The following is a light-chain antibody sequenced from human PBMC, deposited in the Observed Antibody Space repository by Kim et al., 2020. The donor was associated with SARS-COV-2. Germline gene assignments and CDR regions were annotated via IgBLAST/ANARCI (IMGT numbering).Light chain of an antibody. Sequence: DIQMTQSPSFLSASVGDRVTIACRASEDITNFLAWYQQKPGKVPKLLIYAVSTLQSGVPSRFSGSGSGTDFTLTISSLQPEDVACYYCQEYNGVSWTFGQGTKVDIK. CDR2: AVS. CDR1: EDITNF. V-gene: IGKV1-27*01. J-gene: IGKJ1*01. CDR3: QEYNGVSWT.